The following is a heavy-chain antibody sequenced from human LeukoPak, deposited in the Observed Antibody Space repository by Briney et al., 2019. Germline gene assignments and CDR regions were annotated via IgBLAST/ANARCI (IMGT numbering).Heavy chain of an antibody. CDR2: VSGSDGSS. CDR1: GFTFVGNA. D-gene: IGHD5-24*01. CDR3: AKGGLGGYNAVFDH. V-gene: IGHV3-23*01. J-gene: IGHJ4*02. Sequence: PGGSLRLSCATSGFTFVGNAMSWVSHAPGKGLEWDSGVSGSDGSSHYADSVKGRFTISVDNSKNTLHLQRNSLRAEDTAVYYCAKGGLGGYNAVFDHWGQGILVTVSS.